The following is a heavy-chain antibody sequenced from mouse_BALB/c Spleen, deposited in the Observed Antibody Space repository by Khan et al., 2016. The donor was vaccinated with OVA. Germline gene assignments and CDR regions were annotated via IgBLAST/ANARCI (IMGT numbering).Heavy chain of an antibody. CDR3: TRHGYVAAFTY. V-gene: IGHV1S135*01. CDR1: GYSFTSYY. D-gene: IGHD2-2*01. J-gene: IGHJ3*01. CDR2: IDPFSDTT. Sequence: EVQLQQSGPELMKPGASVKISCKASGYSFTSYYIHWVLQSHGKSLEWIGYIDPFSDTTTYNQQFKGKATLKVDKSSRTAYINHRHLTAEDSSAYYYTRHGYVAAFTYWGQGTLVTVSA.